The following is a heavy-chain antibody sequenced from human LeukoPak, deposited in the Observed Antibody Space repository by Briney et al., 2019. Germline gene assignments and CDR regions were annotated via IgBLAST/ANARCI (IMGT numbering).Heavy chain of an antibody. V-gene: IGHV3-23*01. CDR2: ISCSVGST. D-gene: IGHD2-2*01. CDR1: GFTFSSYA. CDR3: ASGRYCSSTSCRDY. Sequence: TGGSLRLSCAASGFTFSSYAMSWVRQAPGKGLEWVSAISCSVGSTYYADSVKARFTISRDNSKNTLYLQMNSLRAEDTAVYYCASGRYCSSTSCRDYWGQGTLVTVSS. J-gene: IGHJ4*02.